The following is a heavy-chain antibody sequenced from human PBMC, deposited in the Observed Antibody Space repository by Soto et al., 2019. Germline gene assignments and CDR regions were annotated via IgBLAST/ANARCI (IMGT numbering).Heavy chain of an antibody. Sequence: VSLRLSCAASGFTFSSYAMTWVRQAPGKGLEWVSAISDSGGSTYYADSVKGRFTISRGNSKNTLYLLMNSLRDEDTAVYYCAKAATYCSSTSCLRPANPDVWGQGTTVTVYS. V-gene: IGHV3-23*01. J-gene: IGHJ6*02. CDR2: ISDSGGST. CDR3: AKAATYCSSTSCLRPANPDV. CDR1: GFTFSSYA. D-gene: IGHD2-2*01.